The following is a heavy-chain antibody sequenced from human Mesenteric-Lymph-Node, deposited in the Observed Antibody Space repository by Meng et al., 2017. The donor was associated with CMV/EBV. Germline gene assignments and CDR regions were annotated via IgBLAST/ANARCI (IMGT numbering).Heavy chain of an antibody. D-gene: IGHD1/OR15-1a*01. CDR3: ARGDGNIYYYNGMDV. V-gene: IGHV1-2*02. CDR2: INPNSGGT. J-gene: IGHJ6*02. Sequence: ASVKVSCKASGYTFTGYYMHWVRQAPGQGLEWMGWINPNSGGTNYAQKFQGRVTMTRDTSISTAYMELSSLISDDTAVYYCARGDGNIYYYNGMDVWGQGTTVTVSS. CDR1: GYTFTGYY.